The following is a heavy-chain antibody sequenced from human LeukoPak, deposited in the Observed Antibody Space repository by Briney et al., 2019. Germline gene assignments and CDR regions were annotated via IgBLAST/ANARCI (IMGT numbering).Heavy chain of an antibody. Sequence: SETLSLTCAVYGGSFSGYYWTWIRQPPGKGLEWVGEINHSGSTKYSPSLKSGVTISVATSKNHFYLTLTSVTAADTAVYFCTRGHHDFDAWGQGILVTVSS. CDR3: TRGHHDFDA. V-gene: IGHV4-34*01. D-gene: IGHD3-3*01. CDR2: INHSGST. J-gene: IGHJ5*02. CDR1: GGSFSGYY.